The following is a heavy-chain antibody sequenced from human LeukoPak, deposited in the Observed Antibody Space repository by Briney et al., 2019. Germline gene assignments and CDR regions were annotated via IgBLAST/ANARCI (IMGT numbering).Heavy chain of an antibody. J-gene: IGHJ4*02. V-gene: IGHV3-30-3*01. CDR2: ISYDGSNK. Sequence: GGSLRLSCAASGFTFSSYAMHWVRQAPGKGLEWVAVISYDGSNKYYADSVKGRFTISRDNSKNTLYLQMNSLRAEDTAVYYCARDTYDSSGYYFDYWGQGTLVTVSS. CDR1: GFTFSSYA. D-gene: IGHD3-22*01. CDR3: ARDTYDSSGYYFDY.